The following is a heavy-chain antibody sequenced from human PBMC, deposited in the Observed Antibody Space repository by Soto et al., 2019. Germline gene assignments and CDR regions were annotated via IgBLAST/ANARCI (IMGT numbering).Heavy chain of an antibody. CDR3: VREVCSGGGDCISRGWFDP. CDR1: GFTFRPHW. Sequence: GSLRLSCAASGFTFRPHWMHLVRQVPGKGPVWVSRVNHDGRSTIYADFVKGRFTISRDNANDMVYLQMNSLTVEDTAVYYCVREVCSGGGDCISRGWFDPWGQGTLVTVSS. J-gene: IGHJ5*02. CDR2: VNHDGRST. D-gene: IGHD2-21*02. V-gene: IGHV3-74*01.